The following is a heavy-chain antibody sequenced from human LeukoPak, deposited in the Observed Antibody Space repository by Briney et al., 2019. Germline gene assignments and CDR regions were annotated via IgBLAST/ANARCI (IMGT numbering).Heavy chain of an antibody. D-gene: IGHD6-13*01. Sequence: PGGSLRLSCAASGLTFSSYAMSWVRQAPGKGLEWVSAISGSGGSTYYADSVKGRFTISRDNSKNTLYLQMNSLRAEDTAVYYCAKYLVNSSLGTGQDYWGPGTLVTVSS. J-gene: IGHJ4*02. CDR3: AKYLVNSSLGTGQDY. CDR2: ISGSGGST. V-gene: IGHV3-23*01. CDR1: GLTFSSYA.